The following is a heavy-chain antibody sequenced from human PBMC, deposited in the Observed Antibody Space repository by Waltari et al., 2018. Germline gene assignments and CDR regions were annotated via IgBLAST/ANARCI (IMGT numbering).Heavy chain of an antibody. Sequence: QVQLQQWGAGLLKPSETLSLTCAVYGGSFSGYYWSWIRQPPGKGLEWIGEINHSGSTNYNPSLKSRVTISVDTSKNSFSLKLSSVTAADTAVYYCARGWQTWTVGFYYFDYWGQGTLVTVSS. CDR2: INHSGST. J-gene: IGHJ4*02. CDR1: GGSFSGYY. V-gene: IGHV4-34*01. CDR3: ARGWQTWTVGFYYFDY. D-gene: IGHD4-17*01.